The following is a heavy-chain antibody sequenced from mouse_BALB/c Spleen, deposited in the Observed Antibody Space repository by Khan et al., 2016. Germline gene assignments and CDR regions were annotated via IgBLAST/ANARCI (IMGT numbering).Heavy chain of an antibody. Sequence: QVQLKQSGAELMKPGASVKISCKATGYTFSSYWIEWVKQRPGHGLEWIGEILPGSGSTNSNEKFKGKATFTADTSSNTAYMQLSSLTSEDSAVYYCARYDYDWGFAYWGQGTLVTVSA. CDR1: GYTFSSYW. CDR3: ARYDYDWGFAY. CDR2: ILPGSGST. V-gene: IGHV1-9*01. J-gene: IGHJ3*01. D-gene: IGHD2-4*01.